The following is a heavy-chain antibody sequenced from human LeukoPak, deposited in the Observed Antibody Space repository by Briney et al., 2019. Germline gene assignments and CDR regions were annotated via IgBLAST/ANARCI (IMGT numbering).Heavy chain of an antibody. CDR3: ARPRTEDSSGYYYIDY. CDR1: CYSFTSYW. Sequence: GVSLNISCHASCYSFTSYWIGGVRPMTGKGRGWMGIIYPSGSDTRYSPSLQGQVTISADKSISTASLQWSSLKASDTAMYYCARPRTEDSSGYYYIDYWGQGTLVTVSS. J-gene: IGHJ4*02. V-gene: IGHV5-51*01. D-gene: IGHD3-22*01. CDR2: IYPSGSDT.